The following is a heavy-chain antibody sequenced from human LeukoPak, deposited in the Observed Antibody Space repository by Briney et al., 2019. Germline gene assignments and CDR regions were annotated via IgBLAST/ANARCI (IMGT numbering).Heavy chain of an antibody. J-gene: IGHJ5*02. D-gene: IGHD6-13*01. V-gene: IGHV4-34*01. CDR2: ISHSGST. CDR1: GGSFSGYY. Sequence: PSETLSLTCAVYGGSFSGYYWSWIRQPPGKGLEWIGEISHSGSTNYNPSLKSRVTISVDTSKNQFSLKLSSVTAADTAVYYCARKARPQLVLFKTDWFDPWGQGTLVTVSS. CDR3: ARKARPQLVLFKTDWFDP.